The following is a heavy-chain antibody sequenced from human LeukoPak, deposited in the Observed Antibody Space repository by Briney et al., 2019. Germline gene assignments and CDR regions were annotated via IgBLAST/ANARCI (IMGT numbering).Heavy chain of an antibody. J-gene: IGHJ4*02. CDR1: GFTFDDYA. V-gene: IGHV3-9*01. Sequence: GGSLRLSCEASGFTFDDYAMHWVRQAPGKGLEWVSGISWNSGSIGYADSVKGRFTISRDNSKNTLYLQMNSLRAEDTAVYYCARGPDYYGLYYFDYWGQGTLVTVSS. CDR2: ISWNSGSI. CDR3: ARGPDYYGLYYFDY. D-gene: IGHD3-10*01.